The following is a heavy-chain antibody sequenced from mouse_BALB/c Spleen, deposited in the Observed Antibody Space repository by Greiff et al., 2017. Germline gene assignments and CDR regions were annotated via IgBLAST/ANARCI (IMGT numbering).Heavy chain of an antibody. CDR2: INPYNGAT. J-gene: IGHJ1*01. CDR1: GYSFTGYY. D-gene: IGHD2-1*01. Sequence: EVQLQQSGPELVKPGASVKISCKASGYSFTGYYMHWVKQSHVKSLEWIGRINPYNGATSYNQNFKDKASLTVDKSSSTAYMELHSLTSEDSAVYYCARYGNYEGHFDVWGAGTTVTVSS. CDR3: ARYGNYEGHFDV. V-gene: IGHV1-31*01.